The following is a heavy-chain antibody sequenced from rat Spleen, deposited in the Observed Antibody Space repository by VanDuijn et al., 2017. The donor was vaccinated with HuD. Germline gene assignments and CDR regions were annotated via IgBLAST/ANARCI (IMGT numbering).Heavy chain of an antibody. D-gene: IGHD1-4*01. J-gene: IGHJ2*01. CDR1: GFSLRTYH. V-gene: IGHV2-32*01. CDR3: ARHNQARRINYPVLGYFDY. CDR2: IWAVGST. Sequence: QVQLKGSGPGLVKPSETLSLTCTVSGFSLRTYHVSWVRQSPGKGLEWMGVIWAVGSTTTNSLLKSRLSFTRDTSKSQVFLKMNSLQTEDSATYYCARHNQARRINYPVLGYFDYWGQGVMVTVSS.